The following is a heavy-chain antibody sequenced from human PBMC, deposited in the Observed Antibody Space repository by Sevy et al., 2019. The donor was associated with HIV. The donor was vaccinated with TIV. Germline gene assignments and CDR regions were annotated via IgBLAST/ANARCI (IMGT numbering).Heavy chain of an antibody. J-gene: IGHJ6*02. CDR2: INPNTRGT. D-gene: IGHD6-19*01. CDR3: TSDRTYSSGWLGHYFYDMDV. V-gene: IGHV1-2*04. CDR1: GYTFTGYY. Sequence: ASVKVSCKASGYTFTGYYIHWVRQAPGQGLERMGWINPNTRGTNYAQKFQGWVTMTRDTSITTAYMELSRLRSDDTAVSYCTSDRTYSSGWLGHYFYDMDVWGQGTTVLVSS.